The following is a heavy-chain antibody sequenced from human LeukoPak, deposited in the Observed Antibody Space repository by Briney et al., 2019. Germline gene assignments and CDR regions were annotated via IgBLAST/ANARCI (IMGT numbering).Heavy chain of an antibody. Sequence: GGSLRLSCAASGFTFSNYVMSWVRQAPEKGLEWVSVISDSGGSTIYADSVKGRFIISRDNSKNTLYLQMSSLRAEDTAAYYCAKGGGNSRYSALDYWGQGALVTVSS. J-gene: IGHJ4*02. D-gene: IGHD2/OR15-2a*01. CDR3: AKGGGNSRYSALDY. CDR1: GFTFSNYV. V-gene: IGHV3-23*01. CDR2: ISDSGGST.